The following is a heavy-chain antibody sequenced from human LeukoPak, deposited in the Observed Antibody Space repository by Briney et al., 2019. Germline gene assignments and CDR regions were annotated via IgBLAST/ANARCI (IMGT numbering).Heavy chain of an antibody. D-gene: IGHD2-15*01. V-gene: IGHV5-51*01. J-gene: IGHJ4*02. CDR1: GYTFTNYW. CDR3: ARVGHCSGGSCFHLDY. Sequence: GESLKISCKGSGYTFTNYWIGWVRQMPGKGLEWMGIIYPGDSDTRYSPSFQGQVTISADKSISTAYLQWSSLKASDTAMYYCARVGHCSGGSCFHLDYWGQGTLVTVSS. CDR2: IYPGDSDT.